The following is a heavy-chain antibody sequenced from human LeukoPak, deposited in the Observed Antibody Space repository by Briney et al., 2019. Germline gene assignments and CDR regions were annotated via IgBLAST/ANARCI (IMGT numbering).Heavy chain of an antibody. Sequence: LRLSCAASGLTFSSYSMNWVRQPPGKGLEWIGYIYHSGSTYYNPSLKSRVTISEDRSKNQFSLKLSSVTAADTAVYYCARGDYYGSGSVFDYWGQGTLVTVSA. D-gene: IGHD3-10*01. J-gene: IGHJ4*02. CDR1: GLTFSSYS. V-gene: IGHV4-30-2*01. CDR3: ARGDYYGSGSVFDY. CDR2: IYHSGST.